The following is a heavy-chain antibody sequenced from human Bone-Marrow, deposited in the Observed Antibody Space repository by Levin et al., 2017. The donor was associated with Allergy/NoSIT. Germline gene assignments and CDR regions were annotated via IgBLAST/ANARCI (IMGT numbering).Heavy chain of an antibody. CDR1: GYTFTSYG. D-gene: IGHD2-21*01. J-gene: IGHJ4*02. CDR3: ARVVREGGAVPAAF. V-gene: IGHV1-18*01. Sequence: GASVKVSCTASGYTFTSYGITWVRQAPGQGLEWMGWISAYNGNTNSAQKFQGRVTMTTDTSTSTAYMELRSLRSDDTAVYYCARVVREGGAVPAAFWGQGTLVTVSS. CDR2: ISAYNGNT.